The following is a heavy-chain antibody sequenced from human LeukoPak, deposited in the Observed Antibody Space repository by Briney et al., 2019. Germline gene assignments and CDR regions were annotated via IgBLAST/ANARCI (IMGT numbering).Heavy chain of an antibody. CDR1: GFTFSSYA. CDR3: AKGSGSGWYGWFAP. J-gene: IGHJ5*02. CDR2: IDASGGST. Sequence: GGSLRLSCAASGFTFSSYAMSWVRQAPGKGLEWVSSIDASGGSTYYADSVKGRFTISRDDSKNTFYLQMNSLRADDTAVYYCAKGSGSGWYGWFAPWGQGTLVTVSS. D-gene: IGHD6-19*01. V-gene: IGHV3-23*01.